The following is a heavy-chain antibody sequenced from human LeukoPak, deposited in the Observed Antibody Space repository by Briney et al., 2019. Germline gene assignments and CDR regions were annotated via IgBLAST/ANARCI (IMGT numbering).Heavy chain of an antibody. CDR3: ARSDCDSIYCYVRDY. CDR1: GFSFSSHA. CDR2: ISGSGDTT. V-gene: IGHV3-23*01. D-gene: IGHD3-16*01. Sequence: GGSLRLSCAASGFSFSSHAMSWVRRAPGKGLERVSLISGSGDTTAHADSVKGRFTISRDNSKNTLFLQMNSLRAEDTAVYFCARSDCDSIYCYVRDYWGQGTLVTVSS. J-gene: IGHJ4*02.